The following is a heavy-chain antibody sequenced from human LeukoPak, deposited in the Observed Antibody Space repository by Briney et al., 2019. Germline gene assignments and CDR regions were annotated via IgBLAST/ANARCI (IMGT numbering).Heavy chain of an antibody. V-gene: IGHV4-59*08. CDR2: IHYSGST. CDR1: GGSISPYF. CDR3: ARTGIAVAGDFDY. Sequence: SETLSLTCTVSGGSISPYFWSWLRQPPGKGLELEWIGYIHYSGSTNYSPSLKSRVTISVDTSKNQFSLNLNSVTAADTAVYYCARTGIAVAGDFDYWGQGTLVTVSS. D-gene: IGHD6-19*01. J-gene: IGHJ4*02.